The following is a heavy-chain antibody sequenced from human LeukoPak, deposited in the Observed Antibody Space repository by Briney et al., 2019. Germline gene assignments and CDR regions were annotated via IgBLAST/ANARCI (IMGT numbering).Heavy chain of an antibody. J-gene: IGHJ3*02. Sequence: ASVKVSCKASGYTFTSYYMHWVRQAPGQGLEWMGIINPSGGSTSYEQKFQGRVTMTSDTSTSTVYMELSSLRSEDTAVYYCAREAYCGGDCPNDAFDIWGQGTMVTVSS. D-gene: IGHD2-21*02. CDR3: AREAYCGGDCPNDAFDI. CDR1: GYTFTSYY. CDR2: INPSGGST. V-gene: IGHV1-46*01.